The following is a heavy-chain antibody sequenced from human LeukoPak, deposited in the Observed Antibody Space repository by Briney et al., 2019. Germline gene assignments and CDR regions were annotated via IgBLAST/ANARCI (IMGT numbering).Heavy chain of an antibody. D-gene: IGHD3-10*02. CDR3: ARDVRGENWFDP. CDR2: IYSGGST. CDR1: GFTVSSNY. V-gene: IGHV3-53*01. Sequence: GGSLRLSCAASGFTVSSNYMSWVRQAPGKGLEWVSVIYSGGSTYYADSVKGRFTISRDNSKNTLYLQMNSLRAEDTAVYYCARDVRGENWFDPWGQGTLVTVSS. J-gene: IGHJ5*02.